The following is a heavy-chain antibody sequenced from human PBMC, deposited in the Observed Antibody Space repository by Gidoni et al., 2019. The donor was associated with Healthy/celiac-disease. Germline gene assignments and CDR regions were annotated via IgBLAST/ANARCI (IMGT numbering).Heavy chain of an antibody. CDR2: IIPILGIA. V-gene: IGHV1-69*02. D-gene: IGHD6-19*01. Sequence: QRGQSGAEVKKPGSSVKVACKAAGGTFSSYTISWVRQAPGQGLEWMGRIIPILGIANYELKFQGRFTITADKSKSTAYMELSSLRSEDPAVYYCARGRSVQLLVPLFVYWGQGTLVTVSS. CDR1: GGTFSSYT. J-gene: IGHJ4*02. CDR3: ARGRSVQLLVPLFVY.